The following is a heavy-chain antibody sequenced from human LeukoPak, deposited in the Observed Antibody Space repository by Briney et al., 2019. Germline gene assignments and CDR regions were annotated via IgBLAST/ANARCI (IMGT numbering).Heavy chain of an antibody. CDR3: ARSDADGYSSGWYYLDY. D-gene: IGHD6-19*01. V-gene: IGHV3-66*01. Sequence: GGSLRLSCAASGFTVSSNYMSWVRQAPGKGLEWVSVIYSGGSTYYADSVKGRFTISRDNSKNTLYLQMNSLRAEDTAVYYCARSDADGYSSGWYYLDYWGQGTLVTVSS. CDR2: IYSGGST. CDR1: GFTVSSNY. J-gene: IGHJ4*02.